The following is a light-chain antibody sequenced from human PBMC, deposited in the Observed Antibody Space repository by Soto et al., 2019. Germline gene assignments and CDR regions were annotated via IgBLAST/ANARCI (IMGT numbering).Light chain of an antibody. CDR2: GAS. J-gene: IGKJ1*01. V-gene: IGKV3-20*01. CDR1: QSVSSSY. CDR3: QQYGSSPTWT. Sequence: ESVLTQSPGTLSLSPGERATLSCRASQSVSSSYLAWYQQKPGQAPSRLIYGASSRATGIPDRFSGSGSGTDFTLTISRLEPEDFAVYYCQQYGSSPTWTVGQGNKVEIK.